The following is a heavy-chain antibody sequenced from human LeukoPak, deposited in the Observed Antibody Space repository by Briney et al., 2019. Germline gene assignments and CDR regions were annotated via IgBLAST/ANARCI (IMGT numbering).Heavy chain of an antibody. D-gene: IGHD3-10*01. CDR2: IYPGDSDT. CDR1: GYSFTSYW. Sequence: GESLKISCKGSGYSFTSYWIGWVRQMPGKGLEWMGIIYPGDSDTRYSPSFQGQVTISADKSISTAYLQWSSLKASDTAMYYCARLISGSGSYYNGNNYYYYYMEVWGKGTTVTVSS. V-gene: IGHV5-51*01. J-gene: IGHJ6*03. CDR3: ARLISGSGSYYNGNNYYYYYMEV.